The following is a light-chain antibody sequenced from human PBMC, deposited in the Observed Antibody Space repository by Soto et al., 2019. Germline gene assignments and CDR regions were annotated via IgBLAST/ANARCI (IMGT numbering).Light chain of an antibody. CDR2: DAS. V-gene: IGKV3-11*01. Sequence: EMVLTQSPATLSLSPGNRATLSCRASQSVSGYLAWYQQKPGQAPRLLSYDASNSATGIPARFSGSGSGTDVTLTISSLEPEDFAVYYCQQRSNWPSTFGGGTKVEI. CDR3: QQRSNWPST. CDR1: QSVSGY. J-gene: IGKJ4*01.